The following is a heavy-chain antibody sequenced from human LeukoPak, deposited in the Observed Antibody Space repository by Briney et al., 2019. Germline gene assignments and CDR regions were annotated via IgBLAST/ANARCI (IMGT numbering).Heavy chain of an antibody. Sequence: ASVKVSCKASGYTFTNYYMHWVRQAPGQGLEWMGIINPSGGNTNYAQNFQGRVTMTRDTSTSTVYMELSSLRSEDTAVYYCARVRDGYNDAYDIWGKGTTVTISS. J-gene: IGHJ6*04. D-gene: IGHD5-24*01. V-gene: IGHV1-46*01. CDR2: INPSGGNT. CDR3: ARVRDGYNDAYDI. CDR1: GYTFTNYY.